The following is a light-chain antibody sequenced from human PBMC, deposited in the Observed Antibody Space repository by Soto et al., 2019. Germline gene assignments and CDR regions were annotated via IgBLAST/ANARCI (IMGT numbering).Light chain of an antibody. CDR3: QQYNSYWRT. V-gene: IGKV1-5*03. Sequence: PSTLSASVGDRVTITCRASQSISTWLAWYQQKPGKAPKLLIYKASSLESGVPSRFSGSGSGTEFTLTISSLQPDDFATYYCQQYNSYWRTFGQGTKVDIK. CDR2: KAS. CDR1: QSISTW. J-gene: IGKJ1*01.